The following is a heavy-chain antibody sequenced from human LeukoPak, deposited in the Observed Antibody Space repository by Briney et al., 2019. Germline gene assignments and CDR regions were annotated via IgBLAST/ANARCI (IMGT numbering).Heavy chain of an antibody. CDR1: GYTFTSYY. CDR3: AADQYDSRAYELRFDY. J-gene: IGHJ4*02. CDR2: INPSGGST. D-gene: IGHD3-22*01. Sequence: ASVKVSCKASGYTFTSYYMHWVRQAPGQGLEWMGIINPSGGSTDYGQKFQGRVTMTRDTSTSTVYMELSSLRSEDTAVYYCAADQYDSRAYELRFDYWGQGTLVTVSS. V-gene: IGHV1-46*01.